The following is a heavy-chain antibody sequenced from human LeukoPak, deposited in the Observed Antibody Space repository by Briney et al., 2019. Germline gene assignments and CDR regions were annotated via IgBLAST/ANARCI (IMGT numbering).Heavy chain of an antibody. CDR1: GYSISSGYY. Sequence: SETLSLTYTLSGYSISSGYYWGWIRQPPGKGLEWIASMFHSGSTYYNQSLKSRVTISVDTSKNQFSLKLSSVTAADTAVYYCARGITCPLNGVCYPLMLFDIWGQGTMVTVSS. D-gene: IGHD2-8*01. J-gene: IGHJ3*02. V-gene: IGHV4-38-2*02. CDR3: ARGITCPLNGVCYPLMLFDI. CDR2: MFHSGST.